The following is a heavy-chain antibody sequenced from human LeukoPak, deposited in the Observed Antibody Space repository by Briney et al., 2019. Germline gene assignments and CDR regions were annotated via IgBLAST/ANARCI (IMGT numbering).Heavy chain of an antibody. CDR2: IYHNGRT. CDR1: GGSISGYY. J-gene: IGHJ6*03. CDR3: ARRRAQSSGPSFYYFYMDV. D-gene: IGHD1-26*01. Sequence: YPSETLSLTCSVSGGSISGYYWSWIRQLPGERLEWIGYIYHNGRTTYNPSLESRVTISLDTSKNQLSLNLRFVTAADTALYCARRRAQSSGPSFYYFYMDVWGKGTTVTVSS. V-gene: IGHV4-59*01.